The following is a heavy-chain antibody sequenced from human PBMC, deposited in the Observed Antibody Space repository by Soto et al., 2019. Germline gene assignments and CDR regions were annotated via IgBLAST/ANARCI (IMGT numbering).Heavy chain of an antibody. J-gene: IGHJ4*02. Sequence: ASVKVSCKASGYTFSRYYMHWVRQAPGQGLEWMGIINPGGVITTYAQKFQGRVTMTMDTPTSTVYMELNGLRSDDTAVYYCTRDSYEDYYFDYWGQGTQVTVSS. D-gene: IGHD4-17*01. CDR2: INPGGVIT. V-gene: IGHV1-46*01. CDR1: GYTFSRYY. CDR3: TRDSYEDYYFDY.